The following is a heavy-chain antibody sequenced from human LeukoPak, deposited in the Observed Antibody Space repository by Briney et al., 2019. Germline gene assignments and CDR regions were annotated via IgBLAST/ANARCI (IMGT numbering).Heavy chain of an antibody. Sequence: GASVKVSCKASGYTFTSYDINWVRQATGQGLEWMGWMNPNSGNTGYAQKFQGRVTMTRNTSISTAYMELSSLRSEDTAVYYCARGGIGYCSSTSCYVPDNYYYYYMDVWGKGTTVTISS. D-gene: IGHD2-2*01. V-gene: IGHV1-8*01. J-gene: IGHJ6*03. CDR1: GYTFTSYD. CDR2: MNPNSGNT. CDR3: ARGGIGYCSSTSCYVPDNYYYYYMDV.